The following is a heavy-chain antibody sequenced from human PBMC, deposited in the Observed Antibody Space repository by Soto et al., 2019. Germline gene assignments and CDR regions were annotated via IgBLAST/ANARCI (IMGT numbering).Heavy chain of an antibody. CDR1: GFTFSNAW. V-gene: IGHV3-15*07. D-gene: IGHD3-22*01. CDR2: IKSKTDGGTT. Sequence: GGSLRLSCAASGFTFSNAWMNWVRQAPGKGLEWVGRIKSKTDGGTTDYAAPVKGRFTISRDDSKNTLYLQMNSLKTEDTAVYYCTSKYYYDPSSTTFYWGQGNLVTVS. J-gene: IGHJ4*02. CDR3: TSKYYYDPSSTTFY.